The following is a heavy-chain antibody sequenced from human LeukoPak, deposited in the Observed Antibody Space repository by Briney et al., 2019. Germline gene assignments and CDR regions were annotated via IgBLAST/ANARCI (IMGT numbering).Heavy chain of an antibody. J-gene: IGHJ4*02. CDR3: AKDYYGSGSYFDY. Sequence: GGTLRLSCAASGFTFSSYAMSWVRQAPGKGLEWVSAISGSGGSTYYADSVKGRFTISRDNSKNTLYLQMNSLRAEDTAVYYCAKDYYGSGSYFDYWGQGTLVTVSS. CDR2: ISGSGGST. V-gene: IGHV3-23*01. D-gene: IGHD3-10*01. CDR1: GFTFSSYA.